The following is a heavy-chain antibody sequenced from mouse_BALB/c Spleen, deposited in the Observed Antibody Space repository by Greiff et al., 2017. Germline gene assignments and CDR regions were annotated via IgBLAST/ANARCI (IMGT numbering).Heavy chain of an antibody. CDR1: GYSFTGYN. V-gene: IGHV1S34*01. CDR2: ISCYNGAT. J-gene: IGHJ4*01. Sequence: LEKPGASVKISCKASGYSFTGYNMHWVKQSHGKSLEWIGYISCYNGATSYNQKFKGKATFTVDTSSSTAYMQFNSLTSEDSAVYYCARGGTTVVGDYWGQGTSVTVSS. CDR3: ARGGTTVVGDY. D-gene: IGHD1-1*01.